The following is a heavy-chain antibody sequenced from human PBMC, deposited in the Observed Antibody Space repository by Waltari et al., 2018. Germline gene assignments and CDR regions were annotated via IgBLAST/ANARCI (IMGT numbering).Heavy chain of an antibody. CDR2: IYPGDSDT. J-gene: IGHJ5*02. CDR3: ARHLGALYSSSWFGDWFDP. CDR1: GYSFTSYW. V-gene: IGHV5-51*01. D-gene: IGHD6-13*01. Sequence: EVQLVQSGAEVKKPGESLKISCKGSGYSFTSYWIGWVRQMPGKGLEWMGIIYPGDSDTRYSPAFQGQVTISADKSISTAYLQWSSLKASDTAMYYCARHLGALYSSSWFGDWFDPWGQGTLVTVSS.